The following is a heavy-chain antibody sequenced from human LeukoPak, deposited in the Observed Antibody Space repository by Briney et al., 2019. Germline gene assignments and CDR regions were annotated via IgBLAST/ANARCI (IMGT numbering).Heavy chain of an antibody. J-gene: IGHJ4*02. D-gene: IGHD1-26*01. CDR2: VKQDETEK. Sequence: LSLTCAASGFTFSRYWMTWVRQTPGKGLEWVANVKQDETEKYYWDSVSGRFTISRDNAKNSLYLQMNSLRAEDTGFYYCTRDTGGSGSYPDYWGQGTLVTVSS. CDR1: GFTFSRYW. CDR3: TRDTGGSGSYPDY. V-gene: IGHV3-7*01.